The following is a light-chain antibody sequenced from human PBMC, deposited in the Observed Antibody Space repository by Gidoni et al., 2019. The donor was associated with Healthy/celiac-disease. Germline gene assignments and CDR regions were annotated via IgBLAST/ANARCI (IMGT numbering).Light chain of an antibody. CDR1: QSVSSY. CDR3: QQRSNWGWT. Sequence: EIVLPQSPATLSLSPGERATLSCRASQSVSSYLAWYQQKPGQAPRLLIYDASNRATGIPARFSGSGSGTDFTLTISSLEPEDFAVYYCQQRSNWGWTFXQXTKVEIK. J-gene: IGKJ1*01. CDR2: DAS. V-gene: IGKV3-11*01.